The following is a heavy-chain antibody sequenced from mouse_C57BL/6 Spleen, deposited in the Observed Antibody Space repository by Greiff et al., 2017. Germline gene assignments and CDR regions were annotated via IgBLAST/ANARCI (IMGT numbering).Heavy chain of an antibody. Sequence: VQLQQSGPELVKPGASVTISCKASGYSFTGYYMHWVKQSHGNILDWIGYIYPYNGVSSYNQKFKGKATLTVDKSSSTAYMELRSLTSEDSAVYYCARMGYDYSRYFDVWGTGTTVTVSS. D-gene: IGHD2-4*01. J-gene: IGHJ1*03. V-gene: IGHV1-31*01. CDR2: IYPYNGVS. CDR3: ARMGYDYSRYFDV. CDR1: GYSFTGYY.